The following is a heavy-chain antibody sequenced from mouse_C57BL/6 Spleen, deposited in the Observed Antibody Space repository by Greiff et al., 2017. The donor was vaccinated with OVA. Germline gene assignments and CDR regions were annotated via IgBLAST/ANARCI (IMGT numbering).Heavy chain of an antibody. CDR2: INPGSGGT. V-gene: IGHV1-54*01. CDR1: GYAFTNYL. D-gene: IGHD4-1*01. Sequence: SGAELVRPGTSVKVSCKASGYAFTNYLIEWVKQRPGQGLEWIGVINPGSGGTNYNEKFKGKATLTADKSSSTAYMQLSSLTSEDSAVYFCARSGGTTGAMDYWGQGTSVTVSS. J-gene: IGHJ4*01. CDR3: ARSGGTTGAMDY.